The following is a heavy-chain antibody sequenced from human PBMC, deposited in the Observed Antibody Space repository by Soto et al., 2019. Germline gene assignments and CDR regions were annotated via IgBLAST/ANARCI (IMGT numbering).Heavy chain of an antibody. CDR1: GGSVSSGSYY. CDR2: IYYSGST. Sequence: ETLSLTCTVSGGSVSSGSYYWSWIRRPPGKGLEWIGYIYYSGSTNYNPSLKSRVTISVDTSKNQFSLKLSSVTAADTAVYYCARAITMVRGVPSWFDPWGQGTLVTVSS. D-gene: IGHD3-10*01. V-gene: IGHV4-61*01. J-gene: IGHJ5*02. CDR3: ARAITMVRGVPSWFDP.